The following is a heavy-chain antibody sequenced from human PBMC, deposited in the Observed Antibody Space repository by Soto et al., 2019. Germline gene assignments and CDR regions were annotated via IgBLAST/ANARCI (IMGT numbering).Heavy chain of an antibody. Sequence: QITLKESGPTLVKPTQTLTLTCTFSGFSLTTYGAGVGWIRQPPGKAPEWLALIYWDDDKRYSPSLKNRLTITKDTSKTQVVLTLTNMDPVDTATYYCAHAKIFYFGWYFDIWGPGTLVTASS. CDR2: IYWDDDK. CDR3: AHAKIFYFGWYFDI. V-gene: IGHV2-5*02. D-gene: IGHD2-8*01. J-gene: IGHJ2*01. CDR1: GFSLTTYGAG.